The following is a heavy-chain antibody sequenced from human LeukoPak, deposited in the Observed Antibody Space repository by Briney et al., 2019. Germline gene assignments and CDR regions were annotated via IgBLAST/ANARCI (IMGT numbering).Heavy chain of an antibody. CDR3: ASALTLRWIDY. Sequence: SETLSLTCTVSGGSITSSSYFWGWIRQPPGKGLEWIGTIYYSGSTYYNPSLKSRVTISVDTSKNQFSLRLSSVTAADTAVYYCASALTLRWIDYWGQGTLVTVSS. D-gene: IGHD4-23*01. V-gene: IGHV4-39*01. CDR1: GGSITSSSYF. CDR2: IYYSGST. J-gene: IGHJ4*02.